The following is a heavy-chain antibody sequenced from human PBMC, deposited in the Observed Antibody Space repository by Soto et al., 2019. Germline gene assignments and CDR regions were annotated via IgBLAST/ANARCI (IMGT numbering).Heavy chain of an antibody. D-gene: IGHD6-6*01. CDR1: GFTFSTYA. V-gene: IGHV3-23*01. J-gene: IGHJ4*02. Sequence: EVQLLESGGDLVQPGGSLRLSCAASGFTFSTYAMSWVRQDPGKGLEWISAISSSGGTIYYADSVKGRFTISRDNSKNTLYLQLNSLRVEDTAVYYCLTGSSGEDRFDSWGQGTLVTVSS. CDR3: LTGSSGEDRFDS. CDR2: ISSSGGTI.